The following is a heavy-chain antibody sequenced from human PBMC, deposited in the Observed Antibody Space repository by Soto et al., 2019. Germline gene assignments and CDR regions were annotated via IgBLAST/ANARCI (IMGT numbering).Heavy chain of an antibody. CDR2: IYYSGST. V-gene: IGHV4-31*03. CDR1: GGSISSGGYY. CDR3: ARQIGVATRGSGWYDYFDY. D-gene: IGHD6-19*01. Sequence: SETLSLTCTVSGGSISSGGYYWSWIRQHPGKGLEWIGYIYYSGSTYYNPSLKSRVTISVDTSKNQFSLKLSSVTAADTAVYYCARQIGVATRGSGWYDYFDYWGQGTLVTVSS. J-gene: IGHJ4*02.